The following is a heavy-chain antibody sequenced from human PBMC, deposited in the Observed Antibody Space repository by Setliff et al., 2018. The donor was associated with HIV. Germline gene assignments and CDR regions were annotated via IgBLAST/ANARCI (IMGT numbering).Heavy chain of an antibody. CDR1: GATIHYPY. Sequence: SETLSLTCSISGATIHYPYWSWIRQPPGKGLEWIGYVDYSGDTEYNPSLQSRATISRDPSKSQVSLTLNSATAADTAVYYCTRGPGGTVPKPLEAFDVWGRGAVVTVSS. CDR3: TRGPGGTVPKPLEAFDV. J-gene: IGHJ3*01. D-gene: IGHD1-7*01. CDR2: VDYSGDT. V-gene: IGHV4-59*11.